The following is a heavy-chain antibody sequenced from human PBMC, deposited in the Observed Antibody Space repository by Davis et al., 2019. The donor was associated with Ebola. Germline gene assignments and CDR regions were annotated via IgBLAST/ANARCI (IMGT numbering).Heavy chain of an antibody. D-gene: IGHD5-24*01. CDR3: ARGEEMATLAFDY. CDR2: IYNIGST. Sequence: MPSETLSLTCTVSGGSISTYYWTWIRQPPGKGLEWIGCIYNIGSTNYNPSLKSRVTISVDRSRNQFSLKLISATAADTAVYYCARGEEMATLAFDYWGQGTLVTVSS. V-gene: IGHV4-59*12. CDR1: GGSISTYY. J-gene: IGHJ4*02.